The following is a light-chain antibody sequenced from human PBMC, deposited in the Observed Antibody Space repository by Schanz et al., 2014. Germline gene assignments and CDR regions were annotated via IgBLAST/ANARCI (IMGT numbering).Light chain of an antibody. Sequence: EVVMTQSPATLSVSPGERATLSCRASQSVGSNLAWYQQKPGQAPRLLIHRASTRATDIPARFGGSGSGTDFTLTISRLEPDDFATYYCQQYSGFWTFGQGTKVEIK. CDR2: RAS. CDR3: QQYSGFWT. V-gene: IGKV3-15*01. J-gene: IGKJ1*01. CDR1: QSVGSN.